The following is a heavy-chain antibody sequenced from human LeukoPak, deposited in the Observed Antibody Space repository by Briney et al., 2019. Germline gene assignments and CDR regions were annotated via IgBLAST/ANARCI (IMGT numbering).Heavy chain of an antibody. Sequence: SQTLSLTCTVSGGSISSGGYYWSWIRQHPGKGLEWIGYIYYSGSTYYNPSLKSRVTISVDTSKNQFSLKLSSVTAADTAVYYCAREREAAALGIDYWGQGTLVTLSS. D-gene: IGHD6-13*01. CDR2: IYYSGST. J-gene: IGHJ4*02. CDR3: AREREAAALGIDY. CDR1: GGSISSGGYY. V-gene: IGHV4-31*03.